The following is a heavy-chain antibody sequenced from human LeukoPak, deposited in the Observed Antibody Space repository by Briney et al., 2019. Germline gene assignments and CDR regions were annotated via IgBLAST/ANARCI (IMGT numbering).Heavy chain of an antibody. V-gene: IGHV4-59*01. Sequence: SETLTLTCTVSGGSIDSNSWTWIRQPPGKGLEWIGYIYYSGTTNYNPSLKSRVTMSVDMSKNQFSLKLSSVTAADTAVYYCARRSSSWKNWFDPWGQGTLVTVSS. CDR1: GGSIDSNS. CDR3: ARRSSSWKNWFDP. J-gene: IGHJ5*02. D-gene: IGHD6-13*01. CDR2: IYYSGTT.